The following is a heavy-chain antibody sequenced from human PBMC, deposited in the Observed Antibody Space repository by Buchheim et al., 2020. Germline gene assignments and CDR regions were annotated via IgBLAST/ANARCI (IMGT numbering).Heavy chain of an antibody. D-gene: IGHD6-13*01. CDR1: GFTFSSYG. CDR3: AKIAAAGPVDY. J-gene: IGHJ4*02. CDR2: ISYDGSNK. Sequence: QVQLVESGGGVVQPGRSLRLSCAASGFTFSSYGMHWVRQAPGKGLEWVAVISYDGSNKYYADSVKGRFTISRDNSKNTLYLQMNSLRAEDTAVYYCAKIAAAGPVDYWGQGTL. V-gene: IGHV3-30*18.